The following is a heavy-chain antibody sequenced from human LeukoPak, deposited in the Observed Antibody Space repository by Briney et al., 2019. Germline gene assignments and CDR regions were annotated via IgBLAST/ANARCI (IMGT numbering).Heavy chain of an antibody. V-gene: IGHV3-30-3*02. CDR2: ISYDGSNK. J-gene: IGHJ4*02. D-gene: IGHD6-13*01. Sequence: PGGSLRLSCAASGFTFSSYAMHWVRQAPGKGLEWVAVISYDGSNKYYADSVKGRFTISRDNPKNTVYLQMTSLGAEDTAVYYCAKRDSGTSARVLSTNWYLGYWGQGTLVTVSS. CDR3: AKRDSGTSARVLSTNWYLGY. CDR1: GFTFSSYA.